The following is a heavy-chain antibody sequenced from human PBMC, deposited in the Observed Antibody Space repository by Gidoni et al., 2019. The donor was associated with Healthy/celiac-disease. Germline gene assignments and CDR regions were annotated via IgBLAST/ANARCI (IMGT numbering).Heavy chain of an antibody. Sequence: EVQLLESGGGLVQPGGSLRLSCAASGFTFSSYAMSWVRQAPGQGLEWVSAISGSGGSTYYADSVKGRFTISRDNSKNTLYLQMNSLRAEDTAVYYCAKTWGDCSSTSCYLGGMDVWGQGTTVTVSS. CDR1: GFTFSSYA. CDR3: AKTWGDCSSTSCYLGGMDV. D-gene: IGHD2-2*01. V-gene: IGHV3-23*01. J-gene: IGHJ6*02. CDR2: ISGSGGST.